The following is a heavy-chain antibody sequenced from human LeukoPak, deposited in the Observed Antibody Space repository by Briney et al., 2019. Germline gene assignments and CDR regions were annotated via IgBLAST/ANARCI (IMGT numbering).Heavy chain of an antibody. J-gene: IGHJ3*02. D-gene: IGHD3-16*01. CDR3: ARYDDAFDI. Sequence: PSETLSLTCTVSGGSVNSDYWNWIRQPPGKGLEWIGYTYYSGSTNYNTSLRGRVTISVDTSKNQFSLKLNSVTAADTAVYYCARYDDAFDIWGQGTMVTVSS. CDR2: TYYSGST. V-gene: IGHV4-59*02. CDR1: GGSVNSDY.